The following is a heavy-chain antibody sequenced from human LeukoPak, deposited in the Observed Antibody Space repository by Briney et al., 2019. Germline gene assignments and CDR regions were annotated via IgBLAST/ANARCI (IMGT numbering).Heavy chain of an antibody. CDR2: INDSGST. V-gene: IGHV4-34*01. D-gene: IGHD2-15*01. J-gene: IGHJ4*02. Sequence: SETLSLTCAVYGESLSGNYWSWIRQPPGKGLEWIGEINDSGSTNYNPSLKSRVTMTVDASNKQFSLRLSSVTAVDTAVYYCVRQKTGEDPDLGYCSGDGCYSFHYWGPGTLVTVSS. CDR3: VRQKTGEDPDLGYCSGDGCYSFHY. CDR1: GESLSGNY.